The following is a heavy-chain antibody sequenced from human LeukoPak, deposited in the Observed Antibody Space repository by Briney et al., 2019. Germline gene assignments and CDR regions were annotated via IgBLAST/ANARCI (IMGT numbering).Heavy chain of an antibody. V-gene: IGHV4-38-2*02. CDR2: VYQSGTT. Sequence: SETLSLTCTVSGFSISSGHYWGWVRQPPGAGLEWIGGVYQSGTTYYTQSLKSRVTTSVDMSKNQFYLRLRPVTAADTAVYYCARIFIRNGYSSYFDCWGQGTLVTVSS. J-gene: IGHJ4*02. D-gene: IGHD5-18*01. CDR1: GFSISSGHY. CDR3: ARIFIRNGYSSYFDC.